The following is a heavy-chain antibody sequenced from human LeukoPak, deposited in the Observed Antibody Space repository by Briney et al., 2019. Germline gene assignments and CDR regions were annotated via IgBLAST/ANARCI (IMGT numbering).Heavy chain of an antibody. V-gene: IGHV3-53*01. J-gene: IGHJ3*02. CDR3: AKGQIFAAFDI. CDR1: GFTVSSNY. Sequence: GGSLRLSCAASGFTVSSNYMSWVRQAPGKGLEWVSVIYSGGSTYYADSVKGRFTISRDNSKNTLYLQMNSLRAEDTAVYYCAKGQIFAAFDIWGQGTMVTVSS. CDR2: IYSGGST. D-gene: IGHD3-3*01.